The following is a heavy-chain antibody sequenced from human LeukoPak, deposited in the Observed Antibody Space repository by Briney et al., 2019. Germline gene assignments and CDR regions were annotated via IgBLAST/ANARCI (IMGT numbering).Heavy chain of an antibody. J-gene: IGHJ5*02. D-gene: IGHD2/OR15-2a*01. V-gene: IGHV4-61*02. CDR1: GGSISSGSYY. CDR3: ARGRGNMIS. CDR2: IYTSGST. Sequence: PSETLSLTCTVSGGSISSGSYYWSWIRQPAGKGLEWIGRIYTSGSTNYNPSLKSRVTISVDTSKNQFSLKLSSVTAADTAVYYCARGRGNMISWGQGTLVTVSS.